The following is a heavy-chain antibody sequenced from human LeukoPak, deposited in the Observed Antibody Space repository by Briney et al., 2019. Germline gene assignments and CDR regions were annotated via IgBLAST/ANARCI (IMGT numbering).Heavy chain of an antibody. D-gene: IGHD2-2*02. Sequence: GESLKISCKGFGYSFRNYWIGWVRRMPGKGLEWMGIIYPDDSDTRYSPSFQGQVTISADKSISTAYLQWSSLKASDTAIYYCAIGGDSTTTCYRCFNYWGQGTLVTVSS. CDR1: GYSFRNYW. CDR3: AIGGDSTTTCYRCFNY. V-gene: IGHV5-51*01. J-gene: IGHJ4*02. CDR2: IYPDDSDT.